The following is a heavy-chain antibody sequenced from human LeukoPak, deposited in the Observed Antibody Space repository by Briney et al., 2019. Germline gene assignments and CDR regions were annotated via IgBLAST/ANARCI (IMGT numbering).Heavy chain of an antibody. V-gene: IGHV3-23*01. D-gene: IGHD3-10*01. CDR2: ISGSGGST. CDR3: AKLQVSSIWFGEFYSDY. CDR1: GFTFSSYA. J-gene: IGHJ4*02. Sequence: PGGSLRLSCAASGFTFSSYAMSWVRQAPGKGLEWVSAISGSGGSTYYADSVKGRFTISRDNSKNTLYLQMNSLRAEDTAVYYCAKLQVSSIWFGEFYSDYWGQGTLVTVSS.